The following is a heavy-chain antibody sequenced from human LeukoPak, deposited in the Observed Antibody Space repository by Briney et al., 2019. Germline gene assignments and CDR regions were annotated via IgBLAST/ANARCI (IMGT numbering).Heavy chain of an antibody. Sequence: GGSMRLSWAASGFTFSSYSMNWDRQAPGKGLEWVSSISSSSSYIYYADSVKGRVTISRDNAKNSLYMQMNSLRAEDTAVYYCARDGGDIGYYGMDVWGQGTTVSVSS. J-gene: IGHJ6*02. CDR3: ARDGGDIGYYGMDV. CDR2: ISSSSSYI. D-gene: IGHD2-21*02. V-gene: IGHV3-21*01. CDR1: GFTFSSYS.